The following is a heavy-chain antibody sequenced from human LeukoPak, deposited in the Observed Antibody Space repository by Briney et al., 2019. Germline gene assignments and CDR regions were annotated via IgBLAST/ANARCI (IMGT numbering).Heavy chain of an antibody. CDR3: ARVDTIFGVVITPLDY. J-gene: IGHJ4*02. D-gene: IGHD3-3*01. CDR1: GYTFTGYY. Sequence: ASVKVSCKASGYTFTGYYMHWVRQAPGQGLEWMGWINPNSGGTNYAQKFQGRVTMTRDTSISTAYMELSRLRSDDTAVYYCARVDTIFGVVITPLDYWGQGTLVTVSS. CDR2: INPNSGGT. V-gene: IGHV1-2*02.